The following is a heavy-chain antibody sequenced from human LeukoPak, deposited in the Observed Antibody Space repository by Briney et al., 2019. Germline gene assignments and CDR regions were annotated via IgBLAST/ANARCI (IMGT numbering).Heavy chain of an antibody. CDR3: ARGDGNWFDP. CDR1: GGSMSSYY. V-gene: IGHV4-59*01. J-gene: IGHJ5*02. Sequence: SETLSLTCTVSGGSMSSYYWSWIRQSPGKGLEWIGYIQFSGNTKYNPSLKSRVTISEETSKNQFSLKLSSVTAADTAVYYCARGDGNWFDPWGQGALVTVSS. CDR2: IQFSGNT.